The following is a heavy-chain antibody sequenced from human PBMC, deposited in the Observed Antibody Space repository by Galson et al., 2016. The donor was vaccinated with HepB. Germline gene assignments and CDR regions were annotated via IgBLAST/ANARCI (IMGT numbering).Heavy chain of an antibody. Sequence: SLRLSCAASGFTFSPYNMNWVRQTPEKGLEWVSFIRDSGTNIHYADSVKGRFTISRDNAENSLFLQMNSLRDEDTAMYYCARDVMGTWLYGFDLWGQGTMVTVSS. CDR3: ARDVMGTWLYGFDL. J-gene: IGHJ3*01. D-gene: IGHD5-12*01. CDR2: IRDSGTNI. CDR1: GFTFSPYN. V-gene: IGHV3-48*02.